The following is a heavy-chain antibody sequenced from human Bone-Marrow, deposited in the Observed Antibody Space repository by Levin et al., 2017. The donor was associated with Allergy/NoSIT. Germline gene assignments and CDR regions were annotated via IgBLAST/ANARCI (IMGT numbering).Heavy chain of an antibody. V-gene: IGHV3-23*01. Sequence: GESLKISCAASGFTFSSYAMSWVRQAPGKGLEWVSAISGGGGSTYYGDAVKGRFTISRDNSKNTLYLQMNSLSAEDTAVYYCAKGGGDFWSGYYYWGQGTLVTVSS. D-gene: IGHD3-3*01. J-gene: IGHJ4*02. CDR3: AKGGGDFWSGYYY. CDR2: ISGGGGST. CDR1: GFTFSSYA.